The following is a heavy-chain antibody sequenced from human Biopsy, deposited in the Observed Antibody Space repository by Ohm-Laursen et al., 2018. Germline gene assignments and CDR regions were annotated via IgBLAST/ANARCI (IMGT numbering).Heavy chain of an antibody. J-gene: IGHJ4*02. CDR3: AADINVWNVNY. CDR1: GYTLTELS. Sequence: ASVKVSCKVSGYTLTELSMHWVRQAPGKGLEWMGGFAPENGKTVYTQNFQARISMTEDTSTDTAYMELRSLRSEDTAVYYCAADINVWNVNYWGQGTQVTVSS. V-gene: IGHV1-24*01. CDR2: FAPENGKT. D-gene: IGHD1-1*01.